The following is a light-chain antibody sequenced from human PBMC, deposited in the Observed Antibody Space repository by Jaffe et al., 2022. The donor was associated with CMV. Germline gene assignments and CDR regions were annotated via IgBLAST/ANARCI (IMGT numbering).Light chain of an antibody. CDR1: SSAVAGYDS. CDR2: DVS. V-gene: IGLV2-14*03. CDR3: SSYTSSSTYV. Sequence: QSALTQPASVSGSPGQSITISCTATSSAVAGYDSVSWYQQHPGKAPKLIIVDVSKRPSGISNRFSGSKSDNTASLTISGLQAEDEADYYCSSYTSSSTYVFGTGTKVSVL. J-gene: IGLJ1*01.